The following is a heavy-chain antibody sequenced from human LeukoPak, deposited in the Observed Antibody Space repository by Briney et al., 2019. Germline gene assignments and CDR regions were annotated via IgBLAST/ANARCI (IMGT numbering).Heavy chain of an antibody. Sequence: SSQTLSLTCTVSGGSISSGDYYWSWIRQPPGKGLEWIGYIYYSGSTHYNPSLKSRVTISVDTSKNQFSLKLSSVTAADTAVYYCARSAGYVPFDYWGQGTLVTVSS. D-gene: IGHD5-12*01. CDR2: IYYSGST. CDR1: GGSISSGDYY. V-gene: IGHV4-30-4*08. J-gene: IGHJ4*02. CDR3: ARSAGYVPFDY.